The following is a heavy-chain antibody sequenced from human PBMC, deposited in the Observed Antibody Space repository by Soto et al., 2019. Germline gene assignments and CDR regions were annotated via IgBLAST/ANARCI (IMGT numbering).Heavy chain of an antibody. CDR3: AKDPPKYCSNGVCYRYWYFDL. CDR2: ISGSGGST. V-gene: IGHV3-23*01. D-gene: IGHD2-8*01. CDR1: GFTFSSYA. J-gene: IGHJ2*01. Sequence: PGGSLRLSCAASGFTFSSYAMSWVRQAPGKGLEWVSGISGSGGSTYSADSVKGRFTISRDNSKNTLYLQMSSLRAEDTAVYYCAKDPPKYCSNGVCYRYWYFDLWGRGTLVTVSS.